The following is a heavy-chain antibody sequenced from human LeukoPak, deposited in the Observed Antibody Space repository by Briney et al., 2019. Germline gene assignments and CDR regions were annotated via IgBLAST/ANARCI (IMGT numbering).Heavy chain of an antibody. J-gene: IGHJ4*02. CDR1: GFTLSRYS. CDR3: ARDAGYGYDRFDY. Sequence: GGSLRLSCAASGFTLSRYSMNWVRQAPGKGLEWVSSISSSSSCIYYADSVKGRFTISRDNAKNSLYLQMNSLRAKDTAVYYCARDAGYGYDRFDYWGQGTQVTVSS. CDR2: ISSSSSCI. D-gene: IGHD5-18*01. V-gene: IGHV3-21*01.